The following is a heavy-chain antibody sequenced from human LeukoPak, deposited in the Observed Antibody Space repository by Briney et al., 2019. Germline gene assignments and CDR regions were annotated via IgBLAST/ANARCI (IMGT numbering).Heavy chain of an antibody. J-gene: IGHJ6*03. CDR2: ISWDGGST. D-gene: IGHD6-6*01. CDR3: ACSSSTRKTYYMDV. CDR1: GFTFDDYA. Sequence: PGGSLRLSCAASGFTFDDYAMHWVRQAPGKGLEWVSLISWDGGSTYYADSVKGRFTISRDNSKNSLYLQMNSLRAEDTAFYYCACSSSTRKTYYMDVWGKGTTVTVSS. V-gene: IGHV3-43D*03.